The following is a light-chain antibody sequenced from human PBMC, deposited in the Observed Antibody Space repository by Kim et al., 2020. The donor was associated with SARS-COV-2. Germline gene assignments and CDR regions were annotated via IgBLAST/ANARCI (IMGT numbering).Light chain of an antibody. V-gene: IGKV3-11*01. CDR1: HSVNTY. J-gene: IGKJ4*01. Sequence: LYPRARAALSCRASHSVNTYLAWYQQRPGQSPRLLIFDASNRATGIPARFSGSGSGTDFTLTISSLEPEDFAIYYCQQRSNWPLTFGGGTKVDIK. CDR2: DAS. CDR3: QQRSNWPLT.